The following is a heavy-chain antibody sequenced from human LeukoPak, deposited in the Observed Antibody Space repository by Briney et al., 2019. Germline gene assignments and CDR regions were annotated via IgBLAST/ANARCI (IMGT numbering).Heavy chain of an antibody. D-gene: IGHD6-13*01. CDR3: ARNLIPEQLVLNF. J-gene: IGHJ4*02. Sequence: SETLSLTCTVPGYSISSGYYWNWIRPPPGKGLEWIGYIYYTGSTNYNPSLKSRVTMSVDTSKNQFSLNLKSVTPEDTAVYYCARNLIPEQLVLNFWGQGTLVTVSS. CDR2: IYYTGST. V-gene: IGHV4-61*01. CDR1: GYSISSGYY.